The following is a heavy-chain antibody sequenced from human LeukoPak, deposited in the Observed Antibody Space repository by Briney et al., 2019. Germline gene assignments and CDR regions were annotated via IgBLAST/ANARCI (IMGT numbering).Heavy chain of an antibody. CDR1: GDSIRRGNYY. J-gene: IGHJ4*02. CDR2: IYYSGST. CDR3: ARVSVRDGYLTG. Sequence: PSETLSLTCSVSGDSIRRGNYYWSWIRQSAGKGLEWIGYIYYSGSTNYNPSLKSRVTISVDTSKNQFSLKLSSVTAADTAVYYCARVSVRDGYLTGWGQGTLVTVSS. D-gene: IGHD5-24*01. V-gene: IGHV4-61*10.